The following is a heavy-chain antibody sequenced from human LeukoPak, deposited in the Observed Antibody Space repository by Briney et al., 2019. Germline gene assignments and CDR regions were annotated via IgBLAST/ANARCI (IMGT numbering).Heavy chain of an antibody. CDR2: IIPIFGTA. CDR3: ATYIAAAGTGHYYYYMDV. CDR1: GGTFSSYA. D-gene: IGHD6-13*01. V-gene: IGHV1-69*06. J-gene: IGHJ6*03. Sequence: GASVKVSCKASGGTFSSYAISWVRQAPGQGLEWMGGIIPIFGTANYAQKFQGRVTITADKSTSTAYMELSSLRSEDTAVYYCATYIAAAGTGHYYYYMDVWGKGTTVTVSS.